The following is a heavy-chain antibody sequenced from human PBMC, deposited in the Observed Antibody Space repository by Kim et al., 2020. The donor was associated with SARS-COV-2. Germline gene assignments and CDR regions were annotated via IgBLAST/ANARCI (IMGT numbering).Heavy chain of an antibody. J-gene: IGHJ5*02. CDR3: ARAAEGTSTGAVRKFDP. CDR2: MAYDVSHR. D-gene: IGHD1-1*01. CDR1: GFTFNNFG. V-gene: IGHV3-33*05. Sequence: GGSLRLSCVVSGFTFNNFGMHWVRQAPGKGLEWVAVMAYDVSHRYYANSVKGRFTISRDDSKNTLYLQMDNLTVEDTAVYYCARAAEGTSTGAVRKFDPWGPGTRVIVSS.